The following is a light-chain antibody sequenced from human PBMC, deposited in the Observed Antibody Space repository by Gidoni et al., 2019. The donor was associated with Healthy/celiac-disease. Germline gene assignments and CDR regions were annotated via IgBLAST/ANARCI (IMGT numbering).Light chain of an antibody. CDR3: QQYNSYSQT. CDR2: KAS. Sequence: DIQMTQSPSTLSASVGDRVTITCRASQGISSWLAWYQQKPGEAPKLLIYKASSLESGVPSRFSGSGSGTGFTLTISSLPPDYFATYYCQQYNSYSQTFGQGTKLEIK. CDR1: QGISSW. J-gene: IGKJ2*01. V-gene: IGKV1-5*03.